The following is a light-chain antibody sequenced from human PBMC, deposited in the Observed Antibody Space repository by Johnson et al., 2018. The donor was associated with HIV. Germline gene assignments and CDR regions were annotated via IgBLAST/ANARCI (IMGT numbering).Light chain of an antibody. CDR3: GTWDGSLSAGV. Sequence: QAVLTQPPSVSAAPGQKVTISCSGSSSNIGNNYVSWYQQLPGTAPKLLIYYNNKRPSGIPDRFSGSKSGTSTTLGITGLQTGDEADYYCGTWDGSLSAGVFGTGTKVTVL. J-gene: IGLJ1*01. CDR2: YNN. CDR1: SSNIGNNY. V-gene: IGLV1-51*01.